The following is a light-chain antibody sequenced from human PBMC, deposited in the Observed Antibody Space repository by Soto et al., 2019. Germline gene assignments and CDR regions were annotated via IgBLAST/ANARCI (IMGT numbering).Light chain of an antibody. CDR1: QSVSTS. CDR3: QKYNDWPIT. Sequence: EIVMTQSPATLSVSPGERATLSCRASQSVSTSLAWYQQKPGQAPRLLIYGASTRATGIPARFSGSGSGTEITLTISSLQSEDFAVYYCQKYNDWPITFGQGTRLEIK. J-gene: IGKJ5*01. V-gene: IGKV3-15*01. CDR2: GAS.